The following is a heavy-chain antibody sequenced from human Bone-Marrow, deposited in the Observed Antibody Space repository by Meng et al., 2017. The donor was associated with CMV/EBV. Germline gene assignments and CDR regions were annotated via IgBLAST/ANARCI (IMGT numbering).Heavy chain of an antibody. J-gene: IGHJ6*02. Sequence: SETLSLTCTVAGGSISSYYWSWIRQPPGKGLEWIGYIYYSGSTNYNPSLKSRVTISVDTSKNQFSLKLSSVTAADTAVYYCARSGGYDFWSGYPQRWDGMDVWGQGTTVTASS. CDR3: ARSGGYDFWSGYPQRWDGMDV. D-gene: IGHD3-3*01. CDR1: GGSISSYY. CDR2: IYYSGST. V-gene: IGHV4-59*01.